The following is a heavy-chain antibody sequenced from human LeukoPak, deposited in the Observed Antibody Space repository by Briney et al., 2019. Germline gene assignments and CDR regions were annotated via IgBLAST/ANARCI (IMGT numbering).Heavy chain of an antibody. CDR2: ISYDGSNK. V-gene: IGHV3-30*03. D-gene: IGHD6-13*01. J-gene: IGHJ4*02. Sequence: PGRSLRLSCAASGFTISSYGMHWVRQAPGKGLEWVAVISYDGSNKYYADSVKGRFTISRDNSKNTLYLQMNSLRAEDTAVYYCVWVAAVGYWGQGTLVTVSS. CDR3: VWVAAVGY. CDR1: GFTISSYG.